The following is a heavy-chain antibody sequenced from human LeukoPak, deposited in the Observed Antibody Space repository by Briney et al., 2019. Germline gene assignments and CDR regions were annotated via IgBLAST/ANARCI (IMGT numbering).Heavy chain of an antibody. J-gene: IGHJ6*02. D-gene: IGHD1-14*01. V-gene: IGHV4-34*01. Sequence: PSETLSLTCAVYGGSFSGYYWSWIRQPPGKGLEWIGEINHSGSTNYNPSLKSRVTISVDTSKNQFSLKLSSVTAADTAVYYCARDNLDYYYYGMDVWGQGTTVTVSS. CDR2: INHSGST. CDR1: GGSFSGYY. CDR3: ARDNLDYYYYGMDV.